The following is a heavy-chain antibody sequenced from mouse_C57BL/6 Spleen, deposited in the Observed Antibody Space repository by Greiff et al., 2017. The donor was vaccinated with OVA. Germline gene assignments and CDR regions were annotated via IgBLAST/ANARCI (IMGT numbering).Heavy chain of an antibody. CDR1: GISITTGNYR. D-gene: IGHD1-1*01. CDR2: IYYSGTI. CDR3: AREGYYGLAMDY. Sequence: EVKLQESGPGLVKPSQTVFLTCTVTGISITTGNYRWSWIRQFPGNKLEWIGCIYYSGTITYNPSLTSRTTITRDTPKNQFFLEMNSLTAEDTATYYCAREGYYGLAMDYWGQGTSVTVSS. J-gene: IGHJ4*01. V-gene: IGHV3-5*01.